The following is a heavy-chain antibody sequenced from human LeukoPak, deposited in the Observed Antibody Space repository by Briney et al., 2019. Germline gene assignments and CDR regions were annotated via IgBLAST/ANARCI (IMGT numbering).Heavy chain of an antibody. V-gene: IGHV1-2*02. J-gene: IGHJ4*02. D-gene: IGHD3-22*01. Sequence: ASVKVSCKASGYTFTGYYMHWVRQAPGQGLEGMGCINPNSGGTNYAQKFQGRVTMTRDTSISTAYMELSRLRSDDTAVYYCARGGITYYYDSSGYYIWGQGTLVTVSS. CDR1: GYTFTGYY. CDR2: INPNSGGT. CDR3: ARGGITYYYDSSGYYI.